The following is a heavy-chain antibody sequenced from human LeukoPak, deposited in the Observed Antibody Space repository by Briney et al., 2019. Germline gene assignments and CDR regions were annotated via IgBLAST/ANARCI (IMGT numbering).Heavy chain of an antibody. D-gene: IGHD3-10*01. CDR2: INTNTGNP. V-gene: IGHV7-4-1*02. Sequence: GASVKVSCKASGYTFTSYAMNWVRQAPGQGLEWMGWINTNTGNPTYAQGFTGRFVFSLDTSVSTAYLQISSLKAEDTAVYYCARDLRLITMVRGVGYWGQGTLVTVSS. CDR3: ARDLRLITMVRGVGY. J-gene: IGHJ4*02. CDR1: GYTFTSYA.